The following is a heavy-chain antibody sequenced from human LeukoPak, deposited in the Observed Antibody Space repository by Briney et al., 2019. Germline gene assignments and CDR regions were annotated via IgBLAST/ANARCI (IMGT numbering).Heavy chain of an antibody. Sequence: PSETLSLTCTVSGGSISSYYLSWIRQPAGKGLEWIGRIYSRGTTYNPSLKDRVTMSADTSRNHVSLTLNSVTAADTAVYYCAGKLGDTGEVKFDPWGQGTLVTVSS. CDR2: IYSRGT. D-gene: IGHD3-16*01. CDR3: AGKLGDTGEVKFDP. CDR1: GGSISSYY. J-gene: IGHJ5*02. V-gene: IGHV4-4*07.